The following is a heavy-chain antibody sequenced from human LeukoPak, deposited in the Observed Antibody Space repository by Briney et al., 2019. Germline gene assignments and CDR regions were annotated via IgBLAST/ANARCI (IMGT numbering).Heavy chain of an antibody. CDR2: IYYSG. CDR1: GGSISSSSYY. J-gene: IGHJ4*02. D-gene: IGHD2-15*01. V-gene: IGHV4-39*01. Sequence: SETLSLTCTVSGGSISSSSYYWGWIRQPPGKGLEWIGSIYYSGKSRVTISVDTSKNQFSLKLSSVTAADTAVYYCARLGYCNGGSCYPQNWGQGTLVTVSS. CDR3: ARLGYCNGGSCYPQN.